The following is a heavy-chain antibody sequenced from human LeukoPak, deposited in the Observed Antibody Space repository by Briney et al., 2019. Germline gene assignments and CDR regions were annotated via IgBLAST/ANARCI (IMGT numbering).Heavy chain of an antibody. CDR3: ARILPTGFGELWLDP. Sequence: SVKVSCKASGGTFSSYAISWVRQAPGQGLEWMGGIIPIFGTANYAQKFQGRVTVTADESTSTAYMELSSLRSEDTAVYYCARILPTGFGELWLDPWGQGTLVTVSS. J-gene: IGHJ5*02. CDR2: IIPIFGTA. D-gene: IGHD3-10*01. CDR1: GGTFSSYA. V-gene: IGHV1-69*01.